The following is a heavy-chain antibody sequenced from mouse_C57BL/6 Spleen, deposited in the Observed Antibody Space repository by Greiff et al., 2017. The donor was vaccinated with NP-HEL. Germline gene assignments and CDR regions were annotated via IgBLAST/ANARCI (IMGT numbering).Heavy chain of an antibody. CDR3: ASLGGYDGHYFDY. CDR2: IRNKANGYTT. Sequence: EVQVVESGGGLVQPGGSLSLSCAASGFTFTDYYMSWVRQPPGKALEWLGFIRNKANGYTTEYSASVKGRFTISRDNSQSILYLQMNALRAEDSATYYCASLGGYDGHYFDYWGQGTTLTVSS. CDR1: GFTFTDYY. D-gene: IGHD2-3*01. V-gene: IGHV7-3*01. J-gene: IGHJ2*01.